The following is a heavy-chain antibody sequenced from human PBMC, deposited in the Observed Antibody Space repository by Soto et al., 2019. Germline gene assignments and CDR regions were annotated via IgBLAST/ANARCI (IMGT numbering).Heavy chain of an antibody. CDR1: GFTFSSYA. Sequence: EVQLLESGGGLAQPGGSMRLSCAASGFTFSSYARSWVRQAPGKGLEWVSAISGSGGSTYYADSVKGRCSISRDNSKNTQHLQMNSLRAEDTAVYYCAKDGGYDFWSGYDYWGQGTLVTVSS. V-gene: IGHV3-23*01. CDR3: AKDGGYDFWSGYDY. CDR2: ISGSGGST. D-gene: IGHD3-3*01. J-gene: IGHJ4*02.